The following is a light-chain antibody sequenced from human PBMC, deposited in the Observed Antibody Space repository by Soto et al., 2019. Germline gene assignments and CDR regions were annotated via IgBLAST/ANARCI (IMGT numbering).Light chain of an antibody. Sequence: EIVLMQSPDTLSLSPGERATLSCRASETISSHYIAWYQQKPGQAPRLLIFGASTRATGIPDRFSGSWSGTEFTLTISSLQSEDFAVYYCQQYNNWPLLTFGGGTKVEIK. J-gene: IGKJ4*01. CDR3: QQYNNWPLLT. CDR2: GAS. V-gene: IGKV3D-15*01. CDR1: ETISSH.